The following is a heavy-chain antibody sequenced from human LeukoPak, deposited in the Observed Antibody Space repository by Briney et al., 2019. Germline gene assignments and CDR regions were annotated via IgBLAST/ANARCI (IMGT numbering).Heavy chain of an antibody. J-gene: IGHJ3*01. CDR3: ARDRGYAFDF. CDR2: VGTSIGAI. CDR1: GFIFTDYS. D-gene: IGHD3-10*01. V-gene: IGHV3-48*02. Sequence: GGSLRLPCVASGFIFTDYSINWVRQAPGKGLEWVSYVGTSIGAISYADSVKGRFIISRDNAQKSLYLQMNSLRDEDTAVYYCARDRGYAFDFWGQGTMVTVSS.